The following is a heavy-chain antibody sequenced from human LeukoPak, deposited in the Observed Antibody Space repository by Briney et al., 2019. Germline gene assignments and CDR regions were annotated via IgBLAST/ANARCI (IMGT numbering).Heavy chain of an antibody. J-gene: IGHJ3*02. CDR3: AKALLADAFDI. V-gene: IGHV3-23*01. Sequence: GGSLRLSCAVSGFTFSSNAMTWVRQAPGKGLEWVSAVSGSAGSTYYADSVKGRFTISRDNSKNTLYLQMNSLRAEDTAVYYCAKALLADAFDIWGQGTMVTVSS. CDR2: VSGSAGST. CDR1: GFTFSSNA. D-gene: IGHD3-3*02.